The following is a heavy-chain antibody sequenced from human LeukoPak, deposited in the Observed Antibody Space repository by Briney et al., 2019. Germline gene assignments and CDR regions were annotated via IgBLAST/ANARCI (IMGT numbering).Heavy chain of an antibody. J-gene: IGHJ4*02. V-gene: IGHV3-30*02. Sequence: GGSLRLSCAASGFTFSSYGMHWVRQAPGKGLEWVAFIRYDGSNKYYADSVKGRFTISRDNSKNTLYLQMNSLRAEDTAVYYCAKDKRGIAAAGTGCYFDYWGQGTLVTVSS. CDR2: IRYDGSNK. CDR3: AKDKRGIAAAGTGCYFDY. D-gene: IGHD6-13*01. CDR1: GFTFSSYG.